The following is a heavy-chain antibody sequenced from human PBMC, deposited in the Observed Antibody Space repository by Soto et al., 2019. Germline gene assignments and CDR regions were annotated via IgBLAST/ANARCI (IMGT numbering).Heavy chain of an antibody. J-gene: IGHJ6*02. CDR2: ISAYNGNT. Sequence: XSVKGACKAAGYPFTSYGIGWGRQAPGQGLEWMGWISAYNGNTNYAQKLQGRVTMTKDTSKSTAYMELRSLRSDDTAVYYCARDGGNTRGFTYYYGMDVWGQGTTVTGSS. CDR1: GYPFTSYG. CDR3: ARDGGNTRGFTYYYGMDV. V-gene: IGHV1-18*04. D-gene: IGHD3-10*01.